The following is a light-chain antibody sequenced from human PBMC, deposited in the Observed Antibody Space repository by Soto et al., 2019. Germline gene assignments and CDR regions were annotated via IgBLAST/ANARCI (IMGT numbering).Light chain of an antibody. CDR3: SSYTSSSTPHVV. CDR1: SSDVGGYNY. Sequence: QSVLTQPASVSGSPGQSITISCTGTSSDVGGYNYVSWYQQHPGKAPKLMIYEVSNRPSGVSNRFSGSKSGNTASLTISGLQAEDEADYYCSSYTSSSTPHVVFGGGTKRPS. V-gene: IGLV2-14*01. J-gene: IGLJ2*01. CDR2: EVS.